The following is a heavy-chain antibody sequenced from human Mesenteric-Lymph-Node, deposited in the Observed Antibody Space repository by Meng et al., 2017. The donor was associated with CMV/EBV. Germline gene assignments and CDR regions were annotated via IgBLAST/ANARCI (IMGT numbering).Heavy chain of an antibody. Sequence: SETLSLTCTVSGGSISSYYWTWIRQPPGKGLEWIGYIHSGGSTKYNPSLKSRVTISIDRSKTHFSLRLTSVTAADTAVYYCARDVGYSGYDPKFSYYGMDVWGQGTTVTVSS. CDR3: ARDVGYSGYDPKFSYYGMDV. CDR1: GGSISSYY. D-gene: IGHD5-12*01. J-gene: IGHJ6*02. CDR2: IHSGGST. V-gene: IGHV4-59*01.